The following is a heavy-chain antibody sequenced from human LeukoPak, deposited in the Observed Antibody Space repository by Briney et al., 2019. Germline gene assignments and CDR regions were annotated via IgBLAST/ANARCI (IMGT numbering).Heavy chain of an antibody. CDR1: GGSISTNNYY. D-gene: IGHD6-19*01. J-gene: IGHJ4*02. CDR2: IYYSGST. V-gene: IGHV4-61*05. CDR3: ATWGIAVAGTFDY. Sequence: SETLSLTCTVSGGSISTNNYYWGWIRQPPGKGLEWIGYIYYSGSTNYNPSFKSRVAISVDTSKNQFSLKLSSVTAADTAVYYCATWGIAVAGTFDYWGQGTLVTVST.